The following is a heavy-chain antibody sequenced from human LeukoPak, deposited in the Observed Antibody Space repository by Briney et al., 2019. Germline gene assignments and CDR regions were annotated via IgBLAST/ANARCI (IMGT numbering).Heavy chain of an antibody. CDR1: GFTFSSYA. D-gene: IGHD2-2*01. CDR2: ISGSVSSTYSGGST. CDR3: AKDPWDCSSTSCPDY. Sequence: GGSLRLSCAASGFTFSSYAMSWVRQPPGKGLEGVSTISGSVSSTYSGGSTYYADSVKGRFTISRDNSKNTLYLQMNSLRAEDTAIYYCAKDPWDCSSTSCPDYWGHGTLVTVSS. V-gene: IGHV3-23D*01. J-gene: IGHJ4*01.